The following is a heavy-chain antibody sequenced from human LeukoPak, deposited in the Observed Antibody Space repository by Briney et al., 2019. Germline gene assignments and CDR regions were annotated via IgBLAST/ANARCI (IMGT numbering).Heavy chain of an antibody. CDR1: GGSFSGYH. D-gene: IGHD6-13*01. J-gene: IGHJ3*02. Sequence: TSETLSLTCAVYGGSFSGYHWSWIRQPPGKGLEWIGEINHSGSTNYNPSLKSRVTISVDTSKNQFSLKLSSVTAADTAVYYCARADYFIAAAAFDIWGQGTMVTVSS. CDR2: INHSGST. V-gene: IGHV4-34*01. CDR3: ARADYFIAAAAFDI.